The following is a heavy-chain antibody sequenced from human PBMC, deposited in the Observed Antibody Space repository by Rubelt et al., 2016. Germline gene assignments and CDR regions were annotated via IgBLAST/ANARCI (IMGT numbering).Heavy chain of an antibody. V-gene: IGHV4-39*07. CDR2: LFSGNT. CDR1: GDSINTNNFY. J-gene: IGHJ2*01. D-gene: IGHD5-12*01. CDR3: ARSYSGYADVHFWR. Sequence: QLQLHESGPGLVRPSETLSLTCSVSGDSINTNNFYWGWIRQPPGKGLQWIGSLFSGNTYYNPSLKSRVTISVDTSKNQFSLSLSPGTASDTALSYCARSYSGYADVHFWRWGRGTPVTVSS.